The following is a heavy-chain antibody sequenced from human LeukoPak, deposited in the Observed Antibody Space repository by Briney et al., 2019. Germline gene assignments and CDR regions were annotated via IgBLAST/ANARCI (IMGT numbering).Heavy chain of an antibody. J-gene: IGHJ4*02. CDR3: ARDPMTTLPGGY. CDR1: GYTFTSYY. Sequence: ASVKVSCKASGYTFTSYYMHWVRQAPGQGLEWMGIINPSGGSTSYAQKFQGRVTITADKSTSTAYMELSSLRSEDTAVYYCARDPMTTLPGGYWGQGTLVTVSS. D-gene: IGHD4-11*01. CDR2: INPSGGST. V-gene: IGHV1-46*01.